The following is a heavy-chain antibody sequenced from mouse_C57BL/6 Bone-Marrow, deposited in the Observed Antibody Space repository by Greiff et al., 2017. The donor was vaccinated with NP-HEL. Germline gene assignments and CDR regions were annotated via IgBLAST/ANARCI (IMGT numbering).Heavy chain of an antibody. CDR3: ARHELRLDY. CDR2: ISSGGSYT. J-gene: IGHJ2*01. Sequence: EVKLVESGGDLVKPGGSLKPSCAASGFTFSSYGMSWVRQTPDKRLEWVATISSGGSYTYYPDSVKGRFTISRDNAKNTLYLQMSSLKSEDTAMYYCARHELRLDYWGQGTTLTVSS. V-gene: IGHV5-6*01. CDR1: GFTFSSYG. D-gene: IGHD3-2*02.